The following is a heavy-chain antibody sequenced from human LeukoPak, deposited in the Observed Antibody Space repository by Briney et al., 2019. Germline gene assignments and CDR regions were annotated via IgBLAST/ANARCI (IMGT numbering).Heavy chain of an antibody. Sequence: GGSLRLSCAASGFTFSDAWMNWVRQAPGKGLEWVSAISGSGGSTYYADSVKGRFTISRDNSKNTLYLQMNSLRAEDTAVYYCAKSPYSSGWYHYFDYWGQGTLVTVSS. D-gene: IGHD6-19*01. J-gene: IGHJ4*02. V-gene: IGHV3-23*01. CDR2: ISGSGGST. CDR1: GFTFSDAW. CDR3: AKSPYSSGWYHYFDY.